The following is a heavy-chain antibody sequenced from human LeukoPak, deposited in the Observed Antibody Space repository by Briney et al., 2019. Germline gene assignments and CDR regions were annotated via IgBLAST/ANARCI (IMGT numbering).Heavy chain of an antibody. CDR2: ISYDGSNK. CDR3: ATWIVDGSLFDF. V-gene: IGHV3-30-3*01. Sequence: AGGSLRLSCAASGITLSSYDMHWVRQAPGKALEWVAVISYDGSNKDYADSVKGRFTISRDNAKNSLSLQMNSLRDEDTAVYYCATWIVDGSLFDFWGQGTLVTVSS. CDR1: GITLSSYD. J-gene: IGHJ4*02. D-gene: IGHD6-19*01.